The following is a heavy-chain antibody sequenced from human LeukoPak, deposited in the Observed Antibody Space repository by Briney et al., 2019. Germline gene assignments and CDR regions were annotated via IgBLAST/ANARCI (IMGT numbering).Heavy chain of an antibody. CDR3: AREVRGNYYDSSGYYDY. CDR2: IYSGGST. J-gene: IGHJ4*02. Sequence: GGSLRLSCAASGFTVSSNYMSWVRQAPGKGLEWVSVIYSGGSTYYADPVKGRFTISRDNSKNTLYLQMNSLRAEDTAVYYCAREVRGNYYDSSGYYDYWGQGTLVTVSS. CDR1: GFTVSSNY. D-gene: IGHD3-22*01. V-gene: IGHV3-53*01.